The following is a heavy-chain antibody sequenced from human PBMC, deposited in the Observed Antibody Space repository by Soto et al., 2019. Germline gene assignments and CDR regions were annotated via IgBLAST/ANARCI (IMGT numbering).Heavy chain of an antibody. CDR1: GGTFSSYT. D-gene: IGHD3-16*01. Sequence: QVQLVQSGAEVKKPGSSVKVSCKASGGTFSSYTISWVRQAPGQGLEWMGRIIPILGIANYAQKFQGRVTITGDKSTRTAYMGLRSLSSEHTAVYYGGRVPRGGGVSTFDYWGQGTLVTVSS. CDR3: GRVPRGGGVSTFDY. V-gene: IGHV1-69*02. J-gene: IGHJ4*02. CDR2: IIPILGIA.